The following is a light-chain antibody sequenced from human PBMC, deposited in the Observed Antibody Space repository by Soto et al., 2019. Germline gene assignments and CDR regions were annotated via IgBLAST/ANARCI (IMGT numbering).Light chain of an antibody. CDR2: GAS. V-gene: IGKV3D-7*01. J-gene: IGKJ1*01. CDR1: QSVSSSS. Sequence: PGERVTLSCRASQSVSSSSLSCFQQKPGQAPRLLIYGASTRATSIAARFSGSGSGTDFTLTISSLQPEDFAIYYCQQDYNLPWTFGQGTKVEIK. CDR3: QQDYNLPWT.